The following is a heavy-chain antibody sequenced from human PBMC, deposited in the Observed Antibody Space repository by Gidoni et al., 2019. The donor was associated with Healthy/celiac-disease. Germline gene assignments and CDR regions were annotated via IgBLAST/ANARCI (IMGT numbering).Heavy chain of an antibody. J-gene: IGHJ3*02. CDR2: ISYDGSNK. Sequence: QVHLVESGGGVVQPGWSLRLSCAASGSTSSRYAMHWVRQAPGKGLEWVAVISYDGSNKYYADSVKGRFTISRDNSKNTLYLQMNSLRAEDTAVYYCARDRQSGSYPHDAFDIWGQGTMVTVSS. D-gene: IGHD1-26*01. CDR1: GSTSSRYA. CDR3: ARDRQSGSYPHDAFDI. V-gene: IGHV3-30*04.